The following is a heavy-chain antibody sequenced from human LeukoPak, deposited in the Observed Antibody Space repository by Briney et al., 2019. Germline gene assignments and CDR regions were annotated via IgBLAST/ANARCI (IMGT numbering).Heavy chain of an antibody. D-gene: IGHD6-6*01. CDR3: ARQTPSRGYYYYYMDV. Sequence: SGTLSLTCAVSGGSISSYYWSWIRQPPGKGLEWIGYIYYSGSTNYNPSLKSRVTISVDTSKNQFSLKLSSVTAADTAVYYCARQTPSRGYYYYYMDVWGKGTTVTISS. CDR1: GGSISSYY. V-gene: IGHV4-59*08. J-gene: IGHJ6*03. CDR2: IYYSGST.